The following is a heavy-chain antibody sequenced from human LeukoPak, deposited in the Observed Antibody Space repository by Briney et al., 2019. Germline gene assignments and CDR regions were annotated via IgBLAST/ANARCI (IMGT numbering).Heavy chain of an antibody. D-gene: IGHD4-23*01. V-gene: IGHV4-61*02. J-gene: IGHJ6*03. Sequence: PSETLSLTCTVSGGSISSGSYYWSWIRQPAGKGLEWIGRIYTSGSTNYNPSLKSRVTISVDTSKNQFSLKLSSVTAADTAVYYCARVSAGGYSYHYYYYMDVWGKGTTVTISS. CDR1: GGSISSGSYY. CDR2: IYTSGST. CDR3: ARVSAGGYSYHYYYYMDV.